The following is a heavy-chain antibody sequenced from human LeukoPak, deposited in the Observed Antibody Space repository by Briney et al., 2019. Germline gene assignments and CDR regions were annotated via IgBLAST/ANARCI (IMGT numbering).Heavy chain of an antibody. CDR2: IYYSGST. J-gene: IGHJ5*02. D-gene: IGHD4-17*01. Sequence: SETLSLTCTVSDGSISSGGYYWSWIRQHPGKGLEWIGYIYYSGSTYYNPSLKSRVTISVDTSKNQFSLKLSSVTAADTAVYYCARDLRDYGDYVGAWFDPWGQGTLVTVSS. CDR1: DGSISSGGYY. CDR3: ARDLRDYGDYVGAWFDP. V-gene: IGHV4-31*03.